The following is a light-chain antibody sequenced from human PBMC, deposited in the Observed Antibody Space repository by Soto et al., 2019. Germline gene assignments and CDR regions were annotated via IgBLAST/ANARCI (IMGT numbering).Light chain of an antibody. CDR1: QSISNNY. J-gene: IGKJ5*01. CDR2: GAS. V-gene: IGKV3-20*01. Sequence: EIVLTQSPGTLSLSPGERATLSCRASQSISNNYLAWYQQKPGQAPRFLIYGASTRATGIPDRFSGSGSGTDFTLTVSRLEPEDFAVYYCQQYCSSPLITFGQGTRLEIK. CDR3: QQYCSSPLIT.